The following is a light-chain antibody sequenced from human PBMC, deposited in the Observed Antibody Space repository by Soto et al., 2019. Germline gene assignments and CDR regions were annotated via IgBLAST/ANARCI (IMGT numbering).Light chain of an antibody. V-gene: IGLV2-11*01. CDR2: DVS. Sequence: QSALTQPRSVSGSPGQSVTISCTGTSSDVGGYNYVSWYQQHPGKAPKLMIYDVSKRPSGVPDRCSGSKSGNTASLTISGLQAEDEADYYCCSYAGSYTHGFGTGTKVTVL. CDR1: SSDVGGYNY. J-gene: IGLJ1*01. CDR3: CSYAGSYTHG.